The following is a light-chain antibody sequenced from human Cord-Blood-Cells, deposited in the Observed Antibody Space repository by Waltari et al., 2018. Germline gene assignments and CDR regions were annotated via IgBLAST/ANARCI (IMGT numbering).Light chain of an antibody. Sequence: DIQMTQSPSTLSASVGDRVTITCRASQSISSWLAWYQQKPGKALKLLIYKASSLESGVPSRFSGSGSGTEFTLTISSLQPDDFATYYCQQYNRYTFGQGTKLEIK. V-gene: IGKV1-5*03. CDR2: KAS. J-gene: IGKJ2*01. CDR3: QQYNRYT. CDR1: QSISSW.